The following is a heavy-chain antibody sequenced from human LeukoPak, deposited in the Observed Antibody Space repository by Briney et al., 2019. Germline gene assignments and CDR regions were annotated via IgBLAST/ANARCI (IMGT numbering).Heavy chain of an antibody. J-gene: IGHJ4*02. CDR1: GYTFTSYG. Sequence: ASVKVSCKASGYTFTSYGISWVRQAPGQGLEWMGWISAYNGNTNYAQKLRGRVTMTTDTSTSTAYMELRSLRSDDTAVYYCARENRGYSYGSHFDYWGQGTLVTVSS. CDR3: ARENRGYSYGSHFDY. CDR2: ISAYNGNT. D-gene: IGHD5-18*01. V-gene: IGHV1-18*01.